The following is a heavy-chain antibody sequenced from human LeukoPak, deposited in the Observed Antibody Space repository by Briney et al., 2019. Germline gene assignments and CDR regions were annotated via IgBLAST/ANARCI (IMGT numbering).Heavy chain of an antibody. CDR1: GFTFSSYE. V-gene: IGHV3-48*03. D-gene: IGHD2-2*02. Sequence: PGGSLRLSCAASGFTFSSYEMNWVRQAPGKGLEWVSYISSSGSTIYYADSVKGRFTISRDDAKNSLYLQLNSLRADDTAVYYCARDAPCTTSTCYKQIDSWGQGTLVTVSS. J-gene: IGHJ4*02. CDR2: ISSSGSTI. CDR3: ARDAPCTTSTCYKQIDS.